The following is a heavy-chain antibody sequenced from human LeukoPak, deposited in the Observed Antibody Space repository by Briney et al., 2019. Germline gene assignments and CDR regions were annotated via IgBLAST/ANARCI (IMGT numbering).Heavy chain of an antibody. CDR1: GGSFSGYC. J-gene: IGHJ4*02. Sequence: SETLSLTCAVYGGSFSGYCWSWIRQPPGKGLEWIGEINHSGSTNYNPSLKSRVTISVDTSKNQFSLKLSSVTAADTAVYYCARARRGYSGYTFDYWGQGTLVTVSS. CDR2: INHSGST. CDR3: ARARRGYSGYTFDY. V-gene: IGHV4-34*01. D-gene: IGHD5-12*01.